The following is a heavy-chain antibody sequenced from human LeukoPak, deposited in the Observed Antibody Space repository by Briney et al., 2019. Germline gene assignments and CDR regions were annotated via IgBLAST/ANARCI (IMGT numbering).Heavy chain of an antibody. D-gene: IGHD3-10*01. Sequence: PSETLSLTCTVSGGSISSSSYYWSWIRQPPGKGLEWIGNIYYSGSTNYNPSLKSRVTISVDTSKNQFSLKLSSVTAADTAVYYCARGFLSPFDYWGQGTLVTVSS. V-gene: IGHV4-61*01. CDR2: IYYSGST. CDR3: ARGFLSPFDY. J-gene: IGHJ4*02. CDR1: GGSISSSSYY.